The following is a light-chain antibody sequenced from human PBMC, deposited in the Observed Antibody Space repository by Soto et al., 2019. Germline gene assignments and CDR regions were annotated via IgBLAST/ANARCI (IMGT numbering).Light chain of an antibody. CDR1: GSNIAFDT. CDR2: SNS. J-gene: IGLJ1*01. CDR3: AAWDGSVYV. Sequence: SVLTQPPSASGTPGQGVPISCSGSGSNIAFDTVDWYQQLPGAAPKLLIYSNSQRPLGVPVRFSGSKSGTSASLAISGLQSEDEADYYCAAWDGSVYVFGIGTKVTVL. V-gene: IGLV1-44*01.